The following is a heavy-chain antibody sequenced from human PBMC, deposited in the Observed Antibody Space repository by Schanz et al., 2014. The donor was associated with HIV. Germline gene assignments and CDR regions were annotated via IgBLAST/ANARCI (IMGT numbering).Heavy chain of an antibody. Sequence: QVQLVESGGGVVQPGGSLRLSCEASGFDFGVYGMHWVPQDPGKGPEWVAVIGHEGNDIHYVDSVAGRFSISRDNSKNTLYLQLGSLRTEDTAVYYCARDLNVVRHFDHWGQGTLVTVSS. V-gene: IGHV3-33*01. CDR3: ARDLNVVRHFDH. CDR2: IGHEGNDI. J-gene: IGHJ4*02. CDR1: GFDFGVYG. D-gene: IGHD2-21*01.